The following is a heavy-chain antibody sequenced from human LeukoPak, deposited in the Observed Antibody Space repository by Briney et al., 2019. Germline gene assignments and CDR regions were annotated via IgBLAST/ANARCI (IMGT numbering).Heavy chain of an antibody. CDR3: ARSEQWLAWNY. V-gene: IGHV3-53*01. J-gene: IGHJ4*02. Sequence: EGSLRLSCAASGFTVSSKYMGWVRQPPGKGLEWVSVIYNGDSTQYADSVKGRFTISRDNSKNTLYLQMNSLRADDMAMYYCARSEQWLAWNYWGQGTLVTVSS. CDR2: IYNGDST. CDR1: GFTVSSKY. D-gene: IGHD6-19*01.